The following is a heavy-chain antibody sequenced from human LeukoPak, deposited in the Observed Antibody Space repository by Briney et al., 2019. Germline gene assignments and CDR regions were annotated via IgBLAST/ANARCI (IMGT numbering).Heavy chain of an antibody. Sequence: EASVKVSCKASGYTFTDYYMHWVRQAPGQGFEWMGWINPNDGDTNYAQKFQGRVTMTRDTSISTAHMEVSRLRSDDTAVYYCARANFVYCSRSTSLFDYWGQITLLTVSS. V-gene: IGHV1-2*02. CDR1: GYTFTDYY. CDR2: INPNDGDT. J-gene: IGHJ4*01. CDR3: ARANFVYCSRSTSLFDY. D-gene: IGHD2-2*01.